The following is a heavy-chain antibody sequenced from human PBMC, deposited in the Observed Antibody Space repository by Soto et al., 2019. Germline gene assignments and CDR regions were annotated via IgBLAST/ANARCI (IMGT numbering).Heavy chain of an antibody. V-gene: IGHV3-23*01. CDR3: ATHLPNY. Sequence: GGSLRLSCAASGFSIGGYAMNWVRQAPEKGLEWVSAISGSAGTTYYADSVKGRFTVSRDNSKNTLYLQMNSLRAEDTAVYYCATHLPNYWGQGTLVTVSS. CDR2: ISGSAGTT. J-gene: IGHJ4*02. CDR1: GFSIGGYA.